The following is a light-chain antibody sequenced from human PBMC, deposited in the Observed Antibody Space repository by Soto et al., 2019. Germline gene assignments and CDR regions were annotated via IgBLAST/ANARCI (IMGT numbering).Light chain of an antibody. Sequence: QSVLTQPPSASGSPGQSVTISCTGTSSDVGGYKFVSWYQRLPGKAPKLIIYDVTRRPPGVPDRFSGSKSGNTASLTVSGLHAEDEGDYYCSAYAGSNSVIFGGGTQLTVL. CDR3: SAYAGSNSVI. J-gene: IGLJ2*01. CDR1: SSDVGGYKF. V-gene: IGLV2-8*01. CDR2: DVT.